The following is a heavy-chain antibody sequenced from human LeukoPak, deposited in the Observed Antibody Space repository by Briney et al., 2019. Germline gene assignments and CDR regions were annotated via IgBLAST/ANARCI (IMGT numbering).Heavy chain of an antibody. V-gene: IGHV3-23*01. D-gene: IGHD5-12*01. Sequence: GGSLRLSRAASGFTFSSYGMSWVRQAPGKGLEWVSAISGSGGSTYYADSVKGRFTISRDNSKNTLYLQMNSLRAEDTAVYYCAKAQYSGYDFDFDYWGQGTLVTVSP. J-gene: IGHJ4*02. CDR3: AKAQYSGYDFDFDY. CDR2: ISGSGGST. CDR1: GFTFSSYG.